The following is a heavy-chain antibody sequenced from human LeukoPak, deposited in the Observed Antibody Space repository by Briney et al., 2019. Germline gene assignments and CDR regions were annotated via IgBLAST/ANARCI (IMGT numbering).Heavy chain of an antibody. J-gene: IGHJ4*02. CDR1: GITFSGCW. CDR2: VNQDGNNK. D-gene: IGHD6-13*01. Sequence: GGSLRLSCAASGITFSGCWMTWVRQAPGKGLEWVANVNQDGNNKNYVESVKGRFTISRDNAKNSLYLQMNSLRADDTAVYYCARDSIAAAGTFPEHWGQGTLVTVSS. CDR3: ARDSIAAAGTFPEH. V-gene: IGHV3-7*03.